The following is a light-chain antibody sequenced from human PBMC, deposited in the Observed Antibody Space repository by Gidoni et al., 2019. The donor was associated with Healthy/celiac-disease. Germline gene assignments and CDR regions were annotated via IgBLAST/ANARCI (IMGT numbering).Light chain of an antibody. Sequence: DIVLTQSPDSLAVSLVERATINCKSSTSVLYSSNNKNYLDWDQQKPGQPPKLRIYWAPTRESGVPDRFSGSGSGTDFTSTISSLQDEEVAVYYCQQYDSTPRTFXQXTKLEIK. CDR3: QQYDSTPRT. J-gene: IGKJ2*02. V-gene: IGKV4-1*01. CDR1: TSVLYSSNNKNY. CDR2: WAP.